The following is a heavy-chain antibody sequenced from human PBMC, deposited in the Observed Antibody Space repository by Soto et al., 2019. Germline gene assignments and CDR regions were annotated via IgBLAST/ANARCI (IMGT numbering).Heavy chain of an antibody. J-gene: IGHJ5*02. D-gene: IGHD6-6*01. CDR1: GCTFTSNG. Sequence: QVQLVQSGAEVKKPGASVKVSCKAPGCTFTSNGISWVRQAPGQGLEWMGWISAYSGNTNYAQKLQGRVTMTPDTSTSAAYMELRSPRSDYTAVYYCARSSGSAYWFDPWGQGTLVTVSS. CDR2: ISAYSGNT. CDR3: ARSSGSAYWFDP. V-gene: IGHV1-18*01.